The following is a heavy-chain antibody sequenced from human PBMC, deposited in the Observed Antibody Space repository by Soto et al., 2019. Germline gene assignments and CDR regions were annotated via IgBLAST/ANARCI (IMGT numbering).Heavy chain of an antibody. J-gene: IGHJ6*03. CDR2: ISGSGGST. Sequence: GGFLRLSCAASGVTFISYAMSWVRQAPGKGLEWVSAISGSGGSTYYADSVKGRFTISRDNSKNTLYLQMNSLRAEDTAVYYCAKSPRDYYYMDVWGKGTTVTVSS. V-gene: IGHV3-23*01. CDR1: GVTFISYA. CDR3: AKSPRDYYYMDV.